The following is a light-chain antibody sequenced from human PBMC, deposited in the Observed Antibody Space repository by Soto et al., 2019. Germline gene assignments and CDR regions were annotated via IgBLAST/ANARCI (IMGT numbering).Light chain of an antibody. Sequence: DIQMTQSPSSLSASVGDRVTITCRASQDISVYLAWYQQKPGQVPKLLIYSASTVQSGVPSRFSGSGSGTDFTLTISSLQPEDVATYYCQKFNTAPLTFGQGTRLEIK. CDR2: SAS. CDR3: QKFNTAPLT. J-gene: IGKJ5*01. CDR1: QDISVY. V-gene: IGKV1-27*01.